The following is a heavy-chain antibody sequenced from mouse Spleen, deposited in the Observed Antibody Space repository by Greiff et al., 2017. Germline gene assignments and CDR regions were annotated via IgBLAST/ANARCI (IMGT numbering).Heavy chain of an antibody. D-gene: IGHD2-4*01. V-gene: IGHV1-18*01. CDR3: ARRGYDYDAGAMDY. Sequence: VQLQQSGPELVKPGASVKIPCKASGYTFTDYNMDWVKQSHGKSLEWIGDINPNNGGTIYNQKFKGKATLTVDKSSSTAYMELRSLTSEDTAVYYCARRGYDYDAGAMDYWGQGTSVTVSS. CDR2: INPNNGGT. CDR1: GYTFTDYN. J-gene: IGHJ4*01.